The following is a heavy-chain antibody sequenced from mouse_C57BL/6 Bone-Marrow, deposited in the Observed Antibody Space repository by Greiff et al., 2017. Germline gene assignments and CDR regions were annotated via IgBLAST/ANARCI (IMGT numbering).Heavy chain of an antibody. D-gene: IGHD2-3*01. CDR2: ISNGGGST. CDR1: GFTFSDYY. J-gene: IGHJ2*01. Sequence: EVKLVESGGGLVQPGGSLKLSCAASGFTFSDYYMYWVRQTPEKRLEWVAYISNGGGSTYYPDTVKGRFTISRDNAKNTLYLQMSRLKSEDTAMYYCARRDGYFDYWGQGTTLTVSS. CDR3: ARRDGYFDY. V-gene: IGHV5-12*01.